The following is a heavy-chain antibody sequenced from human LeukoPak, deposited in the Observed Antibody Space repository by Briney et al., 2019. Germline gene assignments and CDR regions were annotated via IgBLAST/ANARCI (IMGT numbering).Heavy chain of an antibody. CDR1: EYSFTNYW. V-gene: IGHV5-51*01. CDR3: ARLRDGNYYHGMDV. J-gene: IGHJ6*02. D-gene: IGHD5-24*01. Sequence: GESLKISCKGSEYSFTNYWNAWVRQMPGKGLEWMGIIYPGDSDTRYSPSFQGQVTISADRSISTAYLQWSSLKASDTAMYYCARLRDGNYYHGMDVWGQGTTVTVSS. CDR2: IYPGDSDT.